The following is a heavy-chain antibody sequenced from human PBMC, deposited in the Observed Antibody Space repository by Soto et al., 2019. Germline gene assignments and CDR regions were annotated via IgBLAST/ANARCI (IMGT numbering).Heavy chain of an antibody. J-gene: IGHJ6*02. D-gene: IGHD5-18*01. V-gene: IGHV1-58*02. CDR2: IVVGSGNT. Sequence: QMQLVQSGPEVKKPGTSVKVSCKASGFTFTSSAMQWVRQARGQRLEWIGWIVVGSGNTNYAQKFQERVTITRXXSXSXXYMELSSLRSEDTAVYYCAADNGYSYGYGYYGMDVWGQGTTVTVSS. CDR3: AADNGYSYGYGYYGMDV. CDR1: GFTFTSSA.